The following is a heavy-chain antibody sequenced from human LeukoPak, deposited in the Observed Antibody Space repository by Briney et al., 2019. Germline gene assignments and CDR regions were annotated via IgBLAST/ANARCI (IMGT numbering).Heavy chain of an antibody. Sequence: SETLSLTCSVSGVSIRSGGYYWSWIRQHPGKGLEWIGYSYYSGSTYYNPSLKTRVIISLDTSKNQFSLKMSSVTAADTAVYYCARDAEYSYGSGSYSSGIDVWGQGTTVTVSS. D-gene: IGHD3-10*01. CDR3: ARDAEYSYGSGSYSSGIDV. J-gene: IGHJ6*02. V-gene: IGHV4-31*03. CDR1: GVSIRSGGYY. CDR2: SYYSGST.